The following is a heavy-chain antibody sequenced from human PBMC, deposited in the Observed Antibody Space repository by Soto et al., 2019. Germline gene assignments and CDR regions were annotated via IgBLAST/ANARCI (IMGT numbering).Heavy chain of an antibody. D-gene: IGHD3-16*01. CDR1: GGIFTNND. Sequence: QVQVVQSGAEVQKPGSSGKVSCTVSGGIFTNNDISWVRQAPGQGLEWLGGVIPLFDTAYYAQIFRGRLRTPADGATPTAYMELSGLTSADTAGYFCATGGHHDGHNFYHGMAVLCQGTTGTVS. J-gene: IGHJ6*02. CDR3: ATGGHHDGHNFYHGMAV. V-gene: IGHV1-69*01. CDR2: VIPLFDTA.